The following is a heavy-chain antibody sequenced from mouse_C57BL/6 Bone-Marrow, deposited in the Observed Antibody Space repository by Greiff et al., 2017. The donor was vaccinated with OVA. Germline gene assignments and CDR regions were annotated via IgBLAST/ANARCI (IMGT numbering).Heavy chain of an antibody. Sequence: QVHVKQSGAELVKPGASVKLSCKASGYTFTSYWMQWVKQRPGQGLEWIGEIDPSDSYTNYNQKFKGKATLTVDTSSSTAYMQISSLTSEDSAVYYGASAVFAYWGQGTLVTDSA. V-gene: IGHV1-50*01. J-gene: IGHJ3*01. CDR1: GYTFTSYW. CDR3: ASAVFAY. CDR2: IDPSDSYT.